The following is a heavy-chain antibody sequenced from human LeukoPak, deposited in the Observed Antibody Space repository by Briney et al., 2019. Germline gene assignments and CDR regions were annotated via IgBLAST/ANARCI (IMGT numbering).Heavy chain of an antibody. J-gene: IGHJ4*02. CDR2: INPNSGDT. CDR3: ARETVPAIAAPRGLNY. Sequence: ASVKVSCKASGYTFTDYYIHWVQQAPGQGLEWMGWINPNSGDTNYAQKFQGRVTMTRDTSISTAYMELSRLRSDDTAVYYCARETVPAIAAPRGLNYWGQGTLVTVSS. D-gene: IGHD6-13*01. V-gene: IGHV1-2*02. CDR1: GYTFTDYY.